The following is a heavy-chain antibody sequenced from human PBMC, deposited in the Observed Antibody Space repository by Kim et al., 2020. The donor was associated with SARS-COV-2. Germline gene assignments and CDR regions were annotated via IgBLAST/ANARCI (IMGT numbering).Heavy chain of an antibody. CDR3: AKDSSSWTLYYLDY. CDR2: INSDGSST. J-gene: IGHJ4*02. Sequence: GSLRLSCAASGFSFSTYWMHWVRQAPGKGLVWVSRINSDGSSTDYADSVKGRFSISRDNAKNTLYLQIDSLRVEDTAVYYCAKDSSSWTLYYLDYWGQGTPVTVSS. D-gene: IGHD6-13*01. V-gene: IGHV3-74*01. CDR1: GFSFSTYW.